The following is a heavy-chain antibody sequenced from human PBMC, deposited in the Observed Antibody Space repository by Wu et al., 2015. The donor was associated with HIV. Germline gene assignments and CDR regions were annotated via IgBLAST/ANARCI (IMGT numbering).Heavy chain of an antibody. D-gene: IGHD5-18*01. V-gene: IGHV1-69*12. CDR3: AGGGGRTSMDPFDY. Sequence: QVQLVQSGAEVRKPGSSVKVSCKASGGTFSSYAISWVRQAPGQGLEWMGGITPIFDTAKYAQKFQDRVTITADESTNTAYMELSSLRPEDTAVYYCAGGGGRTSMDPFDYWGQGTLVTVSS. J-gene: IGHJ4*02. CDR2: ITPIFDTA. CDR1: GGTFSSYA.